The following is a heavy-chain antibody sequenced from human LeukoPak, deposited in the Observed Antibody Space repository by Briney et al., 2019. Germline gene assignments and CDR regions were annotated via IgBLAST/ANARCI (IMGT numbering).Heavy chain of an antibody. CDR3: ARENIAVAGYYYFDY. D-gene: IGHD6-19*01. V-gene: IGHV3-53*01. J-gene: IGHJ4*02. Sequence: PGGSLRLSCAASGFTASSNYMNWVRQAPGKGLEWVSVLYSGGSTYYADSVKGRFTISRDNSRNTLYLQMNSLRAEDTAVYYCARENIAVAGYYYFDYWGQGTLVTVSS. CDR2: LYSGGST. CDR1: GFTASSNY.